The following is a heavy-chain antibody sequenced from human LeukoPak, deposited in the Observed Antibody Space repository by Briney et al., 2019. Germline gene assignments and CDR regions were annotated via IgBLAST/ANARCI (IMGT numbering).Heavy chain of an antibody. CDR2: IIPIFGTA. D-gene: IGHD3-22*01. CDR3: ARALRGITMIVVGDDAFDI. V-gene: IGHV1-69*05. CDR1: GGTFSSYA. J-gene: IGHJ3*02. Sequence: SVKVSCKASGGTFSSYAISWVRQAPGQGLEWMGRIIPIFGTANYAQKFQGRVTITTDESTSTAYMELSSLRYEDKAVYYCARALRGITMIVVGDDAFDIWGQGTMVTVSS.